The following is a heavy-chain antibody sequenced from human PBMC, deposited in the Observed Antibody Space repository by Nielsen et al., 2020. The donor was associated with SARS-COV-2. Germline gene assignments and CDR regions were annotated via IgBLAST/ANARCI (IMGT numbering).Heavy chain of an antibody. J-gene: IGHJ4*02. Sequence: GESLKISCAASGFTVSSNYMSWVRQAPGKGLEWVSVIYSGGSTYYADSVKGRFTISRDNSKNTLYLQMNSLRAEDTAVYYCAKVASRYSSSWYWNYWGQGTLVTVSS. V-gene: IGHV3-53*01. D-gene: IGHD6-13*01. CDR1: GFTVSSNY. CDR3: AKVASRYSSSWYWNY. CDR2: IYSGGST.